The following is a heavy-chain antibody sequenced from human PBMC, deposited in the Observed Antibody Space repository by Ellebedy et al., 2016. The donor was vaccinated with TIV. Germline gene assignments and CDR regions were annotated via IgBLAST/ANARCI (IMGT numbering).Heavy chain of an antibody. CDR2: ISDSGGST. Sequence: GESLKISXAASGITFSRNAMTWVRQAPGKGLEWVSGISDSGGSTYYADSVKGRFTISRDNAKNTLYLQMNSLRGEDTAVYYCARAPYSGSPCQDYWGQGILVTVSS. J-gene: IGHJ4*02. CDR3: ARAPYSGSPCQDY. V-gene: IGHV3-23*01. CDR1: GITFSRNA. D-gene: IGHD1-26*01.